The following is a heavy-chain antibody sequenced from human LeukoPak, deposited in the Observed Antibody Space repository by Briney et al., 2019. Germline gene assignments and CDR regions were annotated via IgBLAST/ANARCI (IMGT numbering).Heavy chain of an antibody. Sequence: ASVKVSCKASGYTFTGYYMHWVRQAPGQGLEWMGWINPNSGGTNYAQKFQGRDTMTRDTSISTAYMELSRLRSDDTAVYYCARVDAGDSSSSYYYYMDVWGKGTTVTVSS. CDR2: INPNSGGT. D-gene: IGHD6-6*01. CDR3: ARVDAGDSSSSYYYYMDV. J-gene: IGHJ6*03. CDR1: GYTFTGYY. V-gene: IGHV1-2*02.